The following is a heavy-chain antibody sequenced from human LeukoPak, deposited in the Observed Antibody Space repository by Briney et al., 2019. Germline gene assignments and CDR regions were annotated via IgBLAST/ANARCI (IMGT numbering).Heavy chain of an antibody. Sequence: PSETLSLTCTVSGYSISSGYYWGWIRPPPGKGLEWIGSIYHSGSTFYNPSLKSRVTISVDTSKNQFSLKLSSVTAADTAVYYCARVQRGYSGRITPQNNWFDPWGQGTLVTVSS. J-gene: IGHJ5*02. D-gene: IGHD5-12*01. CDR3: ARVQRGYSGRITPQNNWFDP. CDR1: GYSISSGYY. V-gene: IGHV4-38-2*02. CDR2: IYHSGST.